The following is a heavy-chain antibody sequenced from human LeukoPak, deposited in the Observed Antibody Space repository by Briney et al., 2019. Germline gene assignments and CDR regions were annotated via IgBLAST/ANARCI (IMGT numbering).Heavy chain of an antibody. Sequence: SETPSLTCTEPGGSISGYYWSWIWQPPGKGLEWIGYIYHNGGTNYNPSLQSRLTISIDTSKNQYSLKLSSVTAADTAVYYCASHLRAVAGGRYFDYWGQGTQVTVSS. CDR1: GGSISGYY. J-gene: IGHJ4*02. CDR2: IYHNGGT. D-gene: IGHD6-19*01. CDR3: ASHLRAVAGGRYFDY. V-gene: IGHV4-59*08.